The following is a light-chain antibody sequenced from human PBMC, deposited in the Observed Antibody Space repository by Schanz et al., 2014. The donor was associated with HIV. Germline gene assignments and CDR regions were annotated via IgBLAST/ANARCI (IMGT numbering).Light chain of an antibody. J-gene: IGKJ1*01. Sequence: IVLTQSPGTLSLSPGERATLSCRASQSLGSNFLAWYQQKPGQAPRLLIYGASRRASGIPDRFSGSGSGTDFTLTITSLQPEDFATYYCQQSYSTPRTFGQGTKVAIK. CDR1: QSLGSNF. CDR2: GAS. V-gene: IGKV3-20*01. CDR3: QQSYSTPRT.